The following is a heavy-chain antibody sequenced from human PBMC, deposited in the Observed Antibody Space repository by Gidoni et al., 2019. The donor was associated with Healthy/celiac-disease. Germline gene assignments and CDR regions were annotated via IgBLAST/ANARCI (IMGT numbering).Heavy chain of an antibody. CDR2: IYYSGST. D-gene: IGHD3-3*01. CDR1: GGFISSGGYY. CDR3: ARANYDFWSGYLFYFDY. J-gene: IGHJ4*02. Sequence: QVQLQESGPGLVKPSQTLSLTCTVSGGFISSGGYYWSWIRQHPGKGLEWIGYIYYSGSTYYNPSLKSRVTISVDTSKNQFSLKLSSVTAADTAVYYCARANYDFWSGYLFYFDYWGQGTLVTVSS. V-gene: IGHV4-31*03.